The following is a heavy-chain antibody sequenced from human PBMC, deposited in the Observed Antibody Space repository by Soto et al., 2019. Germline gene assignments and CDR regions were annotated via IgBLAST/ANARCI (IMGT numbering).Heavy chain of an antibody. Sequence: QITLKESGPTLVKPTQTLTLTCTFSGFSLSTSGVGVGWIRQPPGKALEWLALIYWDDDKRYSPSLKSRLTIXKXXSKNQVVLTMTNMDPVDTPKYYCAHRLAATGLFDYWGQGTLVTVSS. CDR3: AHRLAATGLFDY. V-gene: IGHV2-5*02. D-gene: IGHD6-13*01. J-gene: IGHJ4*02. CDR2: IYWDDDK. CDR1: GFSLSTSGVG.